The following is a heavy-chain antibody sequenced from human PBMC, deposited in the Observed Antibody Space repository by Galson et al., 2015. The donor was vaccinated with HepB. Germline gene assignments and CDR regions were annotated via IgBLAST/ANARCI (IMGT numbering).Heavy chain of an antibody. Sequence: SLRLSCAASGFTFSTYAMTWVRQAPGKGLECVSTISGSGGSTFYADSVKGRFTISRDNSKNTLYLQMNSLRAEDTAVYYCAKGWGYYYDSSGRFAGGYFDYWGQGTLVTVSS. CDR1: GFTFSTYA. J-gene: IGHJ4*02. CDR3: AKGWGYYYDSSGRFAGGYFDY. D-gene: IGHD3-22*01. CDR2: ISGSGGST. V-gene: IGHV3-23*01.